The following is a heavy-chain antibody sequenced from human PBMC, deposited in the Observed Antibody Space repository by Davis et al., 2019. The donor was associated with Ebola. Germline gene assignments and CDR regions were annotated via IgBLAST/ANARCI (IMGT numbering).Heavy chain of an antibody. V-gene: IGHV3-74*01. Sequence: HTGGSLRLSCAASGFTFSSYWMHWVRQPPGKGLVWVARINPDGTSTGHADSVRGRFTISRDNAKNTLYLQMSSLRAEDTAVYYCVTSAAAGPHYYYYGMDVWGQGTTVTVSS. D-gene: IGHD6-13*01. CDR3: VTSAAAGPHYYYYGMDV. J-gene: IGHJ6*02. CDR1: GFTFSSYW. CDR2: INPDGTST.